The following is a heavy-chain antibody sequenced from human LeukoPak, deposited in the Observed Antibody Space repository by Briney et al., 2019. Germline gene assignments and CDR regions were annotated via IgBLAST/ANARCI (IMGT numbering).Heavy chain of an antibody. V-gene: IGHV4-59*01. D-gene: IGHD3-10*01. CDR2: IYYSGST. J-gene: IGHJ6*04. CDR1: GGSISSYY. Sequence: SETLSLTRTVSGGSISSYYWSWIRQPPGKGLEWIGYIYYSGSTNYNPSLKSRVTISVDTSKNQFSLKLSSVTAADTAVYYCARDRGRLGSNYYYGMDVWGKGTTVTVSS. CDR3: ARDRGRLGSNYYYGMDV.